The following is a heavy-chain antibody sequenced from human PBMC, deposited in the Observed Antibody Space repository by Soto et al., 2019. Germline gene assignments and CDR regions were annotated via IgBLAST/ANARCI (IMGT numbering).Heavy chain of an antibody. J-gene: IGHJ2*01. V-gene: IGHV1-8*01. CDR2: INPNSGNT. Sequence: QVQLVQSGAEVGKPGASVKVSCKASGYTFTCYDINWVRQASGQGLEWMGWINPNSGNTGSAQRFQGRLTMTRNTSINTAYMELTSLTSEDAAVYYCARVHTVTTYFDVWGRGTLVAVSS. D-gene: IGHD4-17*01. CDR3: ARVHTVTTYFDV. CDR1: GYTFTCYD.